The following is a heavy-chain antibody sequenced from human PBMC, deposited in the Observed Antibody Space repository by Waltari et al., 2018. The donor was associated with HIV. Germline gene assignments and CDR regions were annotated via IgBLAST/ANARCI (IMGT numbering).Heavy chain of an antibody. CDR3: TTGRPRFGAYWYFDL. J-gene: IGHJ2*01. CDR2: IKSKTDGGTT. D-gene: IGHD3-10*01. V-gene: IGHV3-15*01. Sequence: EVQLVESGGGLVKPGGSLRLSCAASGFTFSNAWMSWVRQAPGKVLEWVGRIKSKTDGGTTDYAAPVKGRFTISRDDSKNTLYLQMNSLKTEDTAVYYCTTGRPRFGAYWYFDLWGRGTLVTVSS. CDR1: GFTFSNAW.